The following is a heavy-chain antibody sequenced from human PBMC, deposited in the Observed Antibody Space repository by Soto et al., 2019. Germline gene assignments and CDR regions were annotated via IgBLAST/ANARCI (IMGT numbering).Heavy chain of an antibody. V-gene: IGHV4-31*03. J-gene: IGHJ6*02. CDR1: GGSISSGGYY. CDR3: ARVGYCSSTSCYEAGDYYYGMDV. Sequence: SETLSLTCTVSGGSISSGGYYWSWIRQHPGKGLEWIGYIYYSGSTYYNPSLKSRVTISVDTSKNQFSLKLSSVTAADTAVYYCARVGYCSSTSCYEAGDYYYGMDVWGQGTTVTVSS. CDR2: IYYSGST. D-gene: IGHD2-2*01.